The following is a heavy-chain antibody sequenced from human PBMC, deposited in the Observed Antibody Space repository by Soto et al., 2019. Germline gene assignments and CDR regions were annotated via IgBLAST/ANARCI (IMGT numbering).Heavy chain of an antibody. D-gene: IGHD1-1*01. CDR2: INHSGST. CDR1: GGSFSGYH. CDR3: ARTKGYRIYYYGMDV. J-gene: IGHJ6*02. V-gene: IGHV4-34*01. Sequence: SETLSLTCAVYGGSFSGYHWSWIRQPPGKGLEWIGEINHSGSTNYNPSLKSRVTISVDTSKNQFSLKLSSVTAADTAVYYCARTKGYRIYYYGMDVWGQGTLVTVSS.